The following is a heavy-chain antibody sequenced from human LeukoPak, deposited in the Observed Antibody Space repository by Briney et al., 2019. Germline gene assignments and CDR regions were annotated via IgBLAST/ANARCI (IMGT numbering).Heavy chain of an antibody. CDR1: GFTFSNSA. CDR2: ISGSGGNT. V-gene: IGHV3-23*01. D-gene: IGHD5-12*01. J-gene: IGHJ3*02. Sequence: GGSLRLSCAASGFTFSNSAMSWVRQAPGKGLEWVSVISGSGGNTDYADSAKGRFTISRDNSKNTLYLQVNSLRVEDTAVYYCARRSAWNAFDIWGQGTIVTVSS. CDR3: ARRSAWNAFDI.